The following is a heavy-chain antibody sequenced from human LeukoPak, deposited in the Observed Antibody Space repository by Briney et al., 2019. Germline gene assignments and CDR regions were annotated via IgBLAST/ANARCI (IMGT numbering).Heavy chain of an antibody. CDR2: ISGSGGSA. CDR3: AKGQQLVRLGLDY. CDR1: GFTFSSYA. Sequence: GGSLRLSCAASGFTFSSYAMSWVRQAPGKGLEWVSAISGSGGSAYYADSVKGRFTISRDNSKNTLYLQMNSLRAEDTAVYYCAKGQQLVRLGLDYWGQGTLVTVSS. J-gene: IGHJ4*02. V-gene: IGHV3-23*01. D-gene: IGHD6-13*01.